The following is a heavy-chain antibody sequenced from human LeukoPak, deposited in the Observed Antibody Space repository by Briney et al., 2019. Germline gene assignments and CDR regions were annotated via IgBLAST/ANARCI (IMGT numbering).Heavy chain of an antibody. D-gene: IGHD6-13*01. CDR3: ARAGIAAADINWFDP. J-gene: IGHJ5*02. CDR1: GGSISSGGYY. Sequence: SQTLSLTCTVSGGSISSGGYYWSWIRQHPGKGLEWIGYIYYSGSTYYNPSLKSRVTISVDASKNQFSLKLSSVTAADTAVYYCARAGIAAADINWFDPWGQGTLVTVSS. CDR2: IYYSGST. V-gene: IGHV4-31*03.